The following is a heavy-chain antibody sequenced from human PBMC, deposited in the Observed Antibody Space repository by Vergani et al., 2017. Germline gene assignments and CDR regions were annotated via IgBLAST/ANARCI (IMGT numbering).Heavy chain of an antibody. Sequence: QVQLQESGPGLVKPSETLSLTCAVSGYSISSGYYWGWIRQPPGKGLEWIGSIYHSGSTYYNPSLKSRVTISVDTSKNQFSLKLSSVTAADTAVYYCARFLRGFVGDDAFDIWGQGTMVTVSS. CDR3: ARFLRGFVGDDAFDI. D-gene: IGHD3-10*01. J-gene: IGHJ3*02. V-gene: IGHV4-38-2*01. CDR1: GYSISSGYY. CDR2: IYHSGST.